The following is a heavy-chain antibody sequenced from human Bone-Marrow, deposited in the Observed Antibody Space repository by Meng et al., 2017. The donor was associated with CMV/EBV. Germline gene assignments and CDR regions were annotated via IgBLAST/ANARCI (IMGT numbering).Heavy chain of an antibody. V-gene: IGHV3-53*01. CDR1: GFSVTDNY. Sequence: GESLKISCAASGFSVTDNYMTWVRQAPGKGLEWVSVIYSLGTTYYADSVKGRLTISRDTAKNTVLLQMNSLRAEDTAVYYCARGGDFNCMDVWVQGTTVTVSS. CDR2: IYSLGTT. D-gene: IGHD3-16*01. J-gene: IGHJ6*02. CDR3: ARGGDFNCMDV.